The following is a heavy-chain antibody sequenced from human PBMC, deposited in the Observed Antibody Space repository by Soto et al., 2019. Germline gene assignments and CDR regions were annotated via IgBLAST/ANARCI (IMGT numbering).Heavy chain of an antibody. D-gene: IGHD2-2*03. CDR2: ISAYNGNT. J-gene: IGHJ6*03. Sequence: ALVKVSCKASGYTFTSYGISWVRQAPGQGLEWMGWISAYNGNTNYAQKLQGRVTMTTDTSTSTAYMELRSLRSDDTAVYYCARDLGIVVVPAAINYMDVWGKGTTVTVSS. CDR3: ARDLGIVVVPAAINYMDV. CDR1: GYTFTSYG. V-gene: IGHV1-18*01.